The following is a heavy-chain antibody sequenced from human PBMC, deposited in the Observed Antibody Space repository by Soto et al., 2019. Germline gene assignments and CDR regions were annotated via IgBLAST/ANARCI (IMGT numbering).Heavy chain of an antibody. CDR3: ASLSRMEPRSAFDY. Sequence: GESLKISCKGSGYIFTNYWIGWVRQMPGKGLEWMGIIYPGDSDTKYSPSFQGQVTISDDKSINTAYLQWSSLKASDTAMYYCASLSRMEPRSAFDYWGQGTLVTVSS. V-gene: IGHV5-51*01. CDR1: GYIFTNYW. CDR2: IYPGDSDT. J-gene: IGHJ4*02. D-gene: IGHD1-1*01.